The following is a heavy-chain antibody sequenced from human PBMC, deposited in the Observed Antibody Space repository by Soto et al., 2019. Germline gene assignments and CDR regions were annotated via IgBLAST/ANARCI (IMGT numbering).Heavy chain of an antibody. Sequence: SETLSLTCTVSGGSISSYYWSWIRQPPGKGLEWIGYINNSGSTNYSPSLKSRVTISVDTSKNQISLNLTSVTAADTAVYYCAATPRYWGKGTLVTVSS. CDR2: INNSGST. D-gene: IGHD1-26*01. CDR3: AATPRY. J-gene: IGHJ4*02. V-gene: IGHV4-59*01. CDR1: GGSISSYY.